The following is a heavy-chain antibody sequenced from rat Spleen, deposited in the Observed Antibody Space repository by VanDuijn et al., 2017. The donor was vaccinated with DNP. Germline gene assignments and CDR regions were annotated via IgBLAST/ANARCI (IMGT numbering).Heavy chain of an antibody. CDR2: ISPSGGGT. V-gene: IGHV5S13*01. J-gene: IGHJ3*01. Sequence: EVQLMESGGGLVQPGGSLRLSCAASEFTFSKSDVAWVRQAPTKGLEWVTSISPSGGGTYYRDSVKGRFTISRDNANHTLYLQMDSLRSEDTATYYCARHGRVTTVATYWYFDFWGQGTLVTVSS. CDR1: EFTFSKSD. D-gene: IGHD1-3*01. CDR3: ARHGRVTTVATYWYFDF.